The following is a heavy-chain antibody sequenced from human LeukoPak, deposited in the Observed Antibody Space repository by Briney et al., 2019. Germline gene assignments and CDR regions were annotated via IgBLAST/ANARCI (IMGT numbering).Heavy chain of an antibody. J-gene: IGHJ5*02. V-gene: IGHV1-2*02. CDR1: GYTFTNYY. D-gene: IGHD6-6*01. Sequence: ASVKVSCKASGYTFTNYYIHWVRQAPGQGLEWMGWINPNSGGTNYAQKFQGRVTMTRDTSISTAYMELSRLRSDDTAVYYCAREESIAAHNWFDPWGQGTLVTVSS. CDR3: AREESIAAHNWFDP. CDR2: INPNSGGT.